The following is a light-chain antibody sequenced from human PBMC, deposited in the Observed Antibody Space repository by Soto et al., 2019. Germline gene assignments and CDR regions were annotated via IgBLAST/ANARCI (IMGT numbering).Light chain of an antibody. CDR1: QSISSW. J-gene: IGKJ5*01. Sequence: IQMTPSPFTLSASVGDRVSIPCRAGQSISSWLAWYQQKPGEAAKLLIYDAASWESGVPSRFSGSGSGTEFSLTIISLQPDDVATYFCQQYNSYLWTFGQGTRLEIK. V-gene: IGKV1-5*01. CDR2: DAA. CDR3: QQYNSYLWT.